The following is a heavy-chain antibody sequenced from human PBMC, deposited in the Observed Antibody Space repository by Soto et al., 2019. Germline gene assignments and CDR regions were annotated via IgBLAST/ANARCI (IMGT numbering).Heavy chain of an antibody. D-gene: IGHD6-13*01. V-gene: IGHV1-69*02. CDR1: GGTFSSYT. Sequence: SVKVSCKASGGTFSSYTISWVRQAPGQGLEWMGRIIPILGIANYAQKFQGRVTITADTSTDTAYMELSRLRSDDTAVYYCAAMGAAASQRLYYYGMDVWGQGTTVTVSS. CDR2: IIPILGIA. J-gene: IGHJ6*02. CDR3: AAMGAAASQRLYYYGMDV.